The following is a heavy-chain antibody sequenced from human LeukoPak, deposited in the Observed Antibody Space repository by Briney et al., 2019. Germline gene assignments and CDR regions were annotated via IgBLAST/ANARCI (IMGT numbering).Heavy chain of an antibody. CDR1: GYTFTSYY. V-gene: IGHV7-4-1*02. CDR3: ARVYYDSSGYYYSLNLDY. D-gene: IGHD3-22*01. Sequence: ASVKVSCKASGYTFTSYYMHWVRQAPGQGLEWMGWINTNTGNPTYAQGFTGRFVFSLDTSVSTAYLQISSLKAEDTAVYYCARVYYDSSGYYYSLNLDYWGQGTLVTVSS. J-gene: IGHJ4*02. CDR2: INTNTGNP.